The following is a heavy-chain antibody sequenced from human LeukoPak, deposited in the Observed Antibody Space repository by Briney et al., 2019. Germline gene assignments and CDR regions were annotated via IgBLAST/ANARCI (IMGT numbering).Heavy chain of an antibody. D-gene: IGHD6-13*01. CDR3: ARELNQAAAGNDY. J-gene: IGHJ4*02. CDR2: INPNSGGT. Sequence: ASVKVSCKAAGYTFTGYYMHWLRQAPGQGLEWMGWINPNSGGTNYAQKFQGGVTMTRDTSISTAYMELSRLRSDDTAVYYCARELNQAAAGNDYWGQGTLVTVSS. V-gene: IGHV1-2*02. CDR1: GYTFTGYY.